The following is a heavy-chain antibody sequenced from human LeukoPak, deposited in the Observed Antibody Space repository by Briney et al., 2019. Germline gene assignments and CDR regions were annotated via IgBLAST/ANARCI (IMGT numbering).Heavy chain of an antibody. CDR1: GGSISSKY. D-gene: IGHD6-19*01. CDR2: IYYSGST. V-gene: IGHV4-59*08. Sequence: SETLSLTCTVSGGSISSKYWSWIRQPPGKGLEWIGYIYYSGSTNYNPSLKSRVTISVDTSKNQFSLKLSSVTAADTAVYYCARQWELGYSSGWPNDDAFDIWGQGTMVTVSS. J-gene: IGHJ3*02. CDR3: ARQWELGYSSGWPNDDAFDI.